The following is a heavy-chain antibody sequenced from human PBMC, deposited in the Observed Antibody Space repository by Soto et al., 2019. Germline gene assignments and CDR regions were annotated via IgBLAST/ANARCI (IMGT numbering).Heavy chain of an antibody. CDR3: AREYSSSALIDY. D-gene: IGHD6-6*01. CDR1: GGSISSYY. CDR2: IYYSGST. V-gene: IGHV4-59*01. J-gene: IGHJ4*02. Sequence: SETLSLTCTVSGGSISSYYWSWIRQPPGKGLEWIGYIYYSGSTNYNPSLKSRVTISVDTSKNQFSLKLSSVTAADTAVYYCAREYSSSALIDYWGQGTLVTVSS.